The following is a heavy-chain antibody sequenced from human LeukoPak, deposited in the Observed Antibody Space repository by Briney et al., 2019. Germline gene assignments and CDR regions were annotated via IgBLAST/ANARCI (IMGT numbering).Heavy chain of an antibody. CDR3: ARGGYQLLWH. V-gene: IGHV3-7*04. D-gene: IGHD2-2*01. J-gene: IGHJ4*02. CDR2: IKQDGSEK. Sequence: GGSLRLSCAASGFTFSTYWMSWVRQAPGTGLGWVASIKQDGSEKSYVDSVKGRFTISRDNAKNSLYLQMNSLRAEDTAVYYCARGGYQLLWHWGQGTLVTVSS. CDR1: GFTFSTYW.